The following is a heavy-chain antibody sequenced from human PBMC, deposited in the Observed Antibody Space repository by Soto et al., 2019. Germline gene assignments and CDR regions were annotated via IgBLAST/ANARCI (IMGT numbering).Heavy chain of an antibody. CDR1: QFSFRSYA. CDR3: ARTFNTITYYFDY. J-gene: IGHJ4*02. Sequence: PGGSLRLSCAASQFSFRSYAMHWIRQSPGKGLEWVAVISFDGTSLHYADSVRDRFTISRDNSQNTLYLQMNNLRPEDTAVYYCARTFNTITYYFDYWGQGTVVTVSS. CDR2: ISFDGTSL. V-gene: IGHV3-30-3*01.